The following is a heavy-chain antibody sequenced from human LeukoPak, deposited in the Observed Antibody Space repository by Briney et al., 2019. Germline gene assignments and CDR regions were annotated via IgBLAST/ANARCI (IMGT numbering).Heavy chain of an antibody. CDR3: AKAWAYSSGWYFYY. V-gene: IGHV3-23*01. Sequence: GGSLRLPCAASGFTFSSYAMSWVRQAPGKGLEWVSAISGSGGSTYYADSVKGRFTISRDNSKNTLYLQMNSLRAEDTAVYYCAKAWAYSSGWYFYYWGQGTLVTVSS. CDR2: ISGSGGST. J-gene: IGHJ4*02. CDR1: GFTFSSYA. D-gene: IGHD6-19*01.